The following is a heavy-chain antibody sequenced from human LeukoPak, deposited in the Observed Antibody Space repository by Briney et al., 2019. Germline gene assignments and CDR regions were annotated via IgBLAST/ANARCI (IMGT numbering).Heavy chain of an antibody. D-gene: IGHD3-3*01. CDR1: GDSISSGDYY. CDR2: IYYSGST. CDR3: ARSFGVVLDY. Sequence: TSETLSLTCTVSGDSISSGDYYWSWIRQPPGKRLEWIGYIYYSGSTYYNPSLKSRVTISVDTSKNQFSLKLSSVTAADTAVYYCARSFGVVLDYWGQGTLVTVSS. V-gene: IGHV4-30-4*08. J-gene: IGHJ4*02.